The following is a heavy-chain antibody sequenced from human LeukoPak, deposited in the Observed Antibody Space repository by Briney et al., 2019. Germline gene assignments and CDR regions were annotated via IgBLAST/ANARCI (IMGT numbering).Heavy chain of an antibody. Sequence: GASVKVSCKASGSTYTGYYIHWVRQAPGQGLEWMGWINPNSGDTKYEQRFQGRVTMTRDTSISTAYMELTRLRSDDAPVYFCARDGSWSSISYSDYWGQGTLVTLSS. J-gene: IGHJ4*02. V-gene: IGHV1-2*02. CDR2: INPNSGDT. CDR1: GSTYTGYY. D-gene: IGHD2-2*01. CDR3: ARDGSWSSISYSDY.